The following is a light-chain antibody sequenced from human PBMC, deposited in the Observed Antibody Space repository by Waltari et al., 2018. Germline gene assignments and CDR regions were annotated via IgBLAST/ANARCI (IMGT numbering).Light chain of an antibody. Sequence: EIVMTQSPATLSMSPGERATLSCRASQSVGNRLAWYQQNPGQSPRLLIYGASTRATGIPARFSGSGSGTEFTLTISSLQSEDFALYYCQQYNNWPPKITFGQGTRLEIK. CDR2: GAS. CDR1: QSVGNR. J-gene: IGKJ5*01. V-gene: IGKV3-15*01. CDR3: QQYNNWPPKIT.